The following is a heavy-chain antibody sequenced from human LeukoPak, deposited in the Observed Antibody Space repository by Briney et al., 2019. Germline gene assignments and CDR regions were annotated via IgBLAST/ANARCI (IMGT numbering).Heavy chain of an antibody. D-gene: IGHD3-10*01. J-gene: IGHJ6*03. V-gene: IGHV4-4*07. CDR2: IFTSGIA. Sequence: SETLCLTCTVSGGSIGIYYWNWIRQPAGKGLEWIGRIFTSGIANYNPSLKSRVTMSVDTSKNQFSLNLSSVTAADTAVYYCAREISGTYYNPLGYMDVWGKGTTVTVSS. CDR1: GGSIGIYY. CDR3: AREISGTYYNPLGYMDV.